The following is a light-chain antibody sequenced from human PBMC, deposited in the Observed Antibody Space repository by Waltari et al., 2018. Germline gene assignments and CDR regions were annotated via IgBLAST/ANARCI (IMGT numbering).Light chain of an antibody. Sequence: SSELTQDPAVSVALGQTVTITCQGDRLRSLYSSWYQLKPGQAPVLVIYGKNHRPPGIPDRFSGSNSGNTSSLTITGARAEDEADYYCDSRDSSDKPLGVFGTGTQVTVL. CDR2: GKN. CDR1: RLRSLY. CDR3: DSRDSSDKPLGV. J-gene: IGLJ1*01. V-gene: IGLV3-19*01.